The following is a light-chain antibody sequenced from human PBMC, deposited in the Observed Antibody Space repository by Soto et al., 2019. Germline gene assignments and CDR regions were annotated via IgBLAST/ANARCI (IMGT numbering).Light chain of an antibody. J-gene: IGKJ1*01. CDR2: ETY. CDR1: QSVRNNY. V-gene: IGKV3-20*01. CDR3: QQYGGSSST. Sequence: IVLTQSPDTLSLSPGERVTLSCSASQSVRNNYLAWYQQKPGQAPRLLIYETYRSATGIPDRFSGSGSGIDFTLTISRLEPEDFALYLCQQYGGSSSTFGLGTKVEIK.